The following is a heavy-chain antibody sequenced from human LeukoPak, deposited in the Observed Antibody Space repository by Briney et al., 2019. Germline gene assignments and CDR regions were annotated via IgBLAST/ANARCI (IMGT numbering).Heavy chain of an antibody. CDR2: IYHSGST. J-gene: IGHJ5*02. Sequence: SETLSLTCAVSGVSISSGGYSWSWIRQPPGKGLEWIGYIYHSGSTYYNPSLKSRVTISVDRSKNQFSLKLSSVTAADTAVYYRARTGGGTMIAPWFDPWGQGTLVTVSS. D-gene: IGHD3-22*01. V-gene: IGHV4-30-2*01. CDR1: GVSISSGGYS. CDR3: ARTGGGTMIAPWFDP.